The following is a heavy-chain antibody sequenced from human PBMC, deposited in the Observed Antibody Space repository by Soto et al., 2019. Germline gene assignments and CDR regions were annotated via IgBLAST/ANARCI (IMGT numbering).Heavy chain of an antibody. V-gene: IGHV3-15*01. D-gene: IGHD2-2*01. CDR3: TTGVRVLPAATKYYFDY. CDR2: IKSKTDGGTT. J-gene: IGHJ4*02. CDR1: GFTFIHAW. Sequence: EVQLVESGGGLVKPGGSLRLSCAASGFTFIHAWMSWVRQAPGKGLEWGGSIKSKTDGGTTDYAAPVKGRFTISRDESQNTLYRQMNSLKTEDTAVYYCTTGVRVLPAATKYYFDYWGQGTLVAVSS.